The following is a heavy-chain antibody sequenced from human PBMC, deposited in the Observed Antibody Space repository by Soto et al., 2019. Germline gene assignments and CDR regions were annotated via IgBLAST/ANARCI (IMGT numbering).Heavy chain of an antibody. D-gene: IGHD4-17*01. Sequence: SVKVSCKASGGTFSSYTISWVRQAPGQGLEWMGKIIPILGIANYSQKFQGRVTITADKSTSTAYMELSSLRSEDTAVYYCARSSGGYGDYLTYFDYWGQGTLVTVSS. V-gene: IGHV1-69*02. J-gene: IGHJ4*02. CDR3: ARSSGGYGDYLTYFDY. CDR1: GGTFSSYT. CDR2: IIPILGIA.